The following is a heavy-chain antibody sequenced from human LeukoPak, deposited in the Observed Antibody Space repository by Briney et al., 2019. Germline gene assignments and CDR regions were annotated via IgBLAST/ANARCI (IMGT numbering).Heavy chain of an antibody. V-gene: IGHV3-7*01. CDR1: GFTFSSYW. CDR2: IKQDGSEK. Sequence: GGSLRLSCAASGFTFSSYWMSWVRQAPGKGLEWVANIKQDGSEKYYVDSVKGRFTISRDNAKNSLYLQMNSLRAEDTAVYYCARKRGKPAAIPDAFDIWGQGTMVTVSS. D-gene: IGHD2-2*01. J-gene: IGHJ3*02. CDR3: ARKRGKPAAIPDAFDI.